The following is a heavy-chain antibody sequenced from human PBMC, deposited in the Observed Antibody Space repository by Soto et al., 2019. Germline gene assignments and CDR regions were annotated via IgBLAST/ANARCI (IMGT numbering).Heavy chain of an antibody. CDR3: ARLTYYGDSSGYYSIGEIDY. V-gene: IGHV5-51*01. Sequence: PGESLKISCQGSGYRFTRYWIRLVRHMPGKGLEWMGIIYPGDSDTRYSPSFQDQVTISADKSISTAYLQWSSLKASDTPRYYFARLTYYGDSSGYYSIGEIDYWGQGTLVTVSS. CDR1: GYRFTRYW. CDR2: IYPGDSDT. D-gene: IGHD3-22*01. J-gene: IGHJ4*02.